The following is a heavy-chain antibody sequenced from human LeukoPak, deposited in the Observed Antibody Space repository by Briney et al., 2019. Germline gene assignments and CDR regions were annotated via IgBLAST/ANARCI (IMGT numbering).Heavy chain of an antibody. CDR2: ISYDGSNK. CDR1: GFTFSSYG. J-gene: IGHJ6*02. D-gene: IGHD3-9*01. CDR3: ARVLRYFDWLPHYYYYGMDV. Sequence: GGSLRLSCAASGFTFSSYGMHWVRQAPGKGLEWVAVISYDGSNKYYADSVKGRFTISRDNSKNTLYLQMNSLRAEDTAVYYCARVLRYFDWLPHYYYYGMDVWGQGTTVTVSS. V-gene: IGHV3-30*19.